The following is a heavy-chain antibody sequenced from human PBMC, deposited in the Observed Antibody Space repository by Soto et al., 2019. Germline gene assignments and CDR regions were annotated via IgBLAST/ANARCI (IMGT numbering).Heavy chain of an antibody. J-gene: IGHJ4*02. CDR3: TTNVDIVATITFDY. CDR2: IKSKTDGGTT. Sequence: EVPLVESGGGLVKPGGSLRLSCAASGFTFSNAWMSWVRQAPGKGLEWVGRIKSKTDGGTTDYAAPVKGRFTISRDDSKNTLYLQMNSLKTEDTAVYYCTTNVDIVATITFDYWGQGTLVTVSS. CDR1: GFTFSNAW. V-gene: IGHV3-15*01. D-gene: IGHD5-12*01.